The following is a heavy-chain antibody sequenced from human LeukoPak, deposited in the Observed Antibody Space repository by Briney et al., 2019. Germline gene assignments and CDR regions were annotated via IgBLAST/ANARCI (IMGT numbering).Heavy chain of an antibody. D-gene: IGHD1-26*01. J-gene: IGHJ3*02. Sequence: PGRSLRLSCAASGFTFSSYAMHWVRQAPGKGLEWVAVISYDGSNKYYADSVKGRFTISRDNAKNSLYLQMNSLRAEDTAVYYYARDVGALDAFDIWGQGTMVTVSS. CDR3: ARDVGALDAFDI. CDR2: ISYDGSNK. CDR1: GFTFSSYA. V-gene: IGHV3-30-3*01.